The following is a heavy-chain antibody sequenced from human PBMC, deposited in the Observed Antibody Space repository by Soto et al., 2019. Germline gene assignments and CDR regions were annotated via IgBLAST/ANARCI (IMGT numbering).Heavy chain of an antibody. CDR1: GGSISSYY. CDR3: ARHKDCSGGSCNAVGYYYGLEV. Sequence: SETLSPTCTVSGGSISSYYWIWIRQPPGKGLEWIGYIYYSGSTNYNPSLKSRVTISVDTSKNQFSLRLSSVTAADTAVYYCARHKDCSGGSCNAVGYYYGLEVWGQGTTVTVSS. J-gene: IGHJ6*01. D-gene: IGHD2-15*01. V-gene: IGHV4-59*08. CDR2: IYYSGST.